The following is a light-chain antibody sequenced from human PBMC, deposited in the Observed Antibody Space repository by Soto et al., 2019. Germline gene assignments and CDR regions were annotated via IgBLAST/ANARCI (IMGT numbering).Light chain of an antibody. CDR1: SSDVGGYNY. CDR3: NSYTNSTPP. CDR2: DVS. J-gene: IGLJ2*01. Sequence: QSALTQPASVSGSPGQSITISCTGTSSDVGGYNYVSWYQQHPGKAPKLMIYDVSNRPSGVSNRFSGSKSGNTASLTISGLQAEDEADYYCNSYTNSTPPFGGGTKLTVL. V-gene: IGLV2-14*01.